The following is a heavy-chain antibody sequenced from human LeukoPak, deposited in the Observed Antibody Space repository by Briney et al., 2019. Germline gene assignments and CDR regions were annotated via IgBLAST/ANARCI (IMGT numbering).Heavy chain of an antibody. D-gene: IGHD2-2*01. J-gene: IGHJ5*02. CDR2: IKEEGSEK. Sequence: PGGSLRLSCAVSGFTFSSYWMSWVRQAPGKGLEWVASIKEEGSEKHYVDSVKGRFTISRDNAKNSLYLQMNSLRAEDTAVYYCARGHYQPSWGQGILVTVSS. V-gene: IGHV3-7*01. CDR3: ARGHYQPS. CDR1: GFTFSSYW.